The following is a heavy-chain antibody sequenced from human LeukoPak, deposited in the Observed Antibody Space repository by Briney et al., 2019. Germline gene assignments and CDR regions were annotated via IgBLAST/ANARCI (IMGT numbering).Heavy chain of an antibody. CDR2: INHSGST. CDR1: GGSFSGYY. Sequence: SETLSLTCAVYGGSFSGYYWSWIREPPGKGLERIGEINHSGSTNYNPSLKSRVTISVDTSKNQFSLKLSSVTAADTAVYYCARVTIFGVVILRYYFDYWGQGTLVTVCS. D-gene: IGHD3-3*01. CDR3: ARVTIFGVVILRYYFDY. J-gene: IGHJ4*02. V-gene: IGHV4-34*01.